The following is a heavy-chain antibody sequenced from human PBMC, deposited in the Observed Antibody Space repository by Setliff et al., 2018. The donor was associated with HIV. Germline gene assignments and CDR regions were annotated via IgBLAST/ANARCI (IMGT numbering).Heavy chain of an antibody. J-gene: IGHJ4*02. CDR1: GFTFRTYW. D-gene: IGHD6-19*01. CDR2: ITGDGSAT. CDR3: AKSSNRGWSLPFDY. Sequence: LRLSCGASGFTFRTYWMHWVRQVPGKGLVWVSHITGDGSATSYADSVKGRFAISRDNARNTLYLQMNSLRVEDAAVYYCAKSSNRGWSLPFDYWGQGTLVTVSS. V-gene: IGHV3-74*01.